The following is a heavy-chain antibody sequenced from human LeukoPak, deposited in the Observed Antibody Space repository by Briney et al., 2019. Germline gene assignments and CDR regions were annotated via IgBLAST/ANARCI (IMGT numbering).Heavy chain of an antibody. V-gene: IGHV3-43*02. CDR1: GFTFDDYA. D-gene: IGHD3-22*01. CDR2: ISGDGDST. J-gene: IGHJ4*02. Sequence: GGSLRLSCAASGFTFDDYAMHWVRQAPGKGLQWVTLISGDGDSTYYADSVKGRFTISRDNSKNSLHLQMNSLRTEDTALYYCAKDMHRYYDTTGTNADFDYWGQGTLVTVSS. CDR3: AKDMHRYYDTTGTNADFDY.